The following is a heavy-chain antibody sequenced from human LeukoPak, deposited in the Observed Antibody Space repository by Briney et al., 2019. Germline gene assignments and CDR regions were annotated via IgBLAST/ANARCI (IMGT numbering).Heavy chain of an antibody. CDR1: GYTFTSYA. D-gene: IGHD3-3*01. CDR2: INAGNGNT. V-gene: IGHV1-3*01. Sequence: RASVKASCKASGYTFTSYAMHWVRQAPGQRLEWMGWINAGNGNTKYSQKFQGRVTITRDTSASTAYMELSSLRSEDTAVYYCARDQYDFWSGYYFDYWGQGTLVTVSS. CDR3: ARDQYDFWSGYYFDY. J-gene: IGHJ4*02.